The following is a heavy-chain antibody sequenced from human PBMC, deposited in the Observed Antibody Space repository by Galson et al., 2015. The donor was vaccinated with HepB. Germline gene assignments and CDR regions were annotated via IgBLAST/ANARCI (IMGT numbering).Heavy chain of an antibody. J-gene: IGHJ4*02. V-gene: IGHV3-23*01. CDR2: ISDSGDST. Sequence: SLRLSCAASGFSFSSYAMSWVRQAPGKGLEWVSVISDSGDSTYYADSAKGRFTISRDNSKNILYLQMNSLRAEDTAVYYCAREGRITVTIFDYWGQGSLVTVSS. CDR1: GFSFSSYA. CDR3: AREGRITVTIFDY. D-gene: IGHD4-17*01.